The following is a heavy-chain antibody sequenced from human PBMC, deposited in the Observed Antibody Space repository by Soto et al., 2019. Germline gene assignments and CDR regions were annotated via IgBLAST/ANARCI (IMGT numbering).Heavy chain of an antibody. D-gene: IGHD6-19*01. V-gene: IGHV4-61*01. J-gene: IGHJ6*02. Sequence: ETLSLTCTVSGGSVSSGSYYWSWIRQPPGKGLEWIEYIYYSGSTNYNPSLKSRVTISVDTSKNQFSLKLSSVTAADTAVYYCARDSTGYSSGLDVWGQGTTVTVSS. CDR1: GGSVSSGSYY. CDR2: IYYSGST. CDR3: ARDSTGYSSGLDV.